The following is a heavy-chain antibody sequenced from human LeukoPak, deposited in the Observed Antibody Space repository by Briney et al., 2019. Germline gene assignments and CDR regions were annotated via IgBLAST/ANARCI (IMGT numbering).Heavy chain of an antibody. CDR3: AKGAPYYYGMDV. CDR1: GFTFSSYA. J-gene: IGHJ6*02. CDR2: ISFDGSDE. V-gene: IGHV3-30-3*01. Sequence: GGSLRLSCAASGFTFSSYAMHWVRQAPGKGLEWVAVISFDGSDEYYPDSVKGRFTISRDNSKNTLYLQMNSLRAEDTAVYYCAKGAPYYYGMDVWGQGTTVTVSS.